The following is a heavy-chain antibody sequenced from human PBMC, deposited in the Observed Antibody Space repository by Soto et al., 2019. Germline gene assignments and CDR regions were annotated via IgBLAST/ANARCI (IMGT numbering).Heavy chain of an antibody. V-gene: IGHV4-4*02. CDR3: ARNPTVTTPNYFDY. CDR1: DGSIRNHNW. D-gene: IGHD4-17*01. CDR2: IYHSGST. Sequence: SDTLSLTCAVSDGSIRNHNWWSWVRQPPGKGLEWIGDIYHSGSTNSNPSLKSRVTISVDRSKNQFSLTLNSVTAADTAVYYCARNPTVTTPNYFDYWGQGTLVTVSS. J-gene: IGHJ4*02.